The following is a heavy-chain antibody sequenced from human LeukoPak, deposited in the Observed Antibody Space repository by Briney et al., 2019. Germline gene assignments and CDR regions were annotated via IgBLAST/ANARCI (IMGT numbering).Heavy chain of an antibody. J-gene: IGHJ4*02. V-gene: IGHV3-7*03. D-gene: IGHD3-3*01. CDR1: GFTFSNYW. CDR2: IKQDGSGK. Sequence: GGSLRLSCAVSGFTFSNYWMSWVRQAPGKGLEWVAYIKQDGSGKYYVDSVEGRFTISRDNAKNSLYLQMNSLRAEDTAVYYCATYRLLDYWGQGTLVTVSS. CDR3: ATYRLLDY.